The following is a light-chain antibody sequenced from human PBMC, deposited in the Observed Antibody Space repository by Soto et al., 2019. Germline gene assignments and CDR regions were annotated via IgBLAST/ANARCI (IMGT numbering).Light chain of an antibody. Sequence: DIVMTQSPDSLAVSLGERATINCKSSQSVLYSSNNKNYLAWYQQKPGQPPKLLIYWASTRESGVPDRFSGSGSGTDFNLTISSLQAEDVAVYYCQQYYTTPWTFGQGTKVEI. CDR3: QQYYTTPWT. J-gene: IGKJ1*01. CDR2: WAS. V-gene: IGKV4-1*01. CDR1: QSVLYSSNNKNY.